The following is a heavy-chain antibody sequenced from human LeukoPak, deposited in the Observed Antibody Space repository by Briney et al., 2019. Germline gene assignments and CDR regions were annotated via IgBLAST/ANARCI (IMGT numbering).Heavy chain of an antibody. J-gene: IGHJ5*02. D-gene: IGHD5-12*01. CDR2: IIPVVDKA. CDR1: GGTLSSYA. Sequence: GASVKVSCKASGGTLSSYAITWVRQAPGQGLEWMGRIIPVVDKADYAQKFQGRVTITADKSTSTAYMELSSLRSEDTAVYYCAGWLRSGTNWFDPWGQGTLVTVSS. V-gene: IGHV1-69*04. CDR3: AGWLRSGTNWFDP.